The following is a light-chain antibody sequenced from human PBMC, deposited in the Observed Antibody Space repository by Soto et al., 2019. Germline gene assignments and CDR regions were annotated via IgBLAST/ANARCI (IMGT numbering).Light chain of an antibody. CDR3: QQRSNWQIT. CDR2: DAS. V-gene: IGKV3-11*01. Sequence: IVMTQSPATLSLSPCESSTLSCRASQSVSTYLAWYQQKPGQAPRLLIYDASNRVTGIPARFRGSGSGTDFTLTISSLEPDDFAVYYCQQRSNWQITFGQGTRLEIK. J-gene: IGKJ5*01. CDR1: QSVSTY.